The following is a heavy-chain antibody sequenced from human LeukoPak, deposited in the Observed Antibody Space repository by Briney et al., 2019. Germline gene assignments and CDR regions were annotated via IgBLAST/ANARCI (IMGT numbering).Heavy chain of an antibody. CDR3: AKPSNYYGSATDAFDF. CDR1: GGSISSSSYY. J-gene: IGHJ3*01. Sequence: SETLSLTCTVSGGSISSSSYYWSWLRQPPGKGLEWLGNIYYSGSTYYNPSLKSRVTISVDTSKNHFSLKLNSVTAADTAVYYCAKPSNYYGSATDAFDFWGQGTMVTVSS. CDR2: IYYSGST. D-gene: IGHD3-10*01. V-gene: IGHV4-39*07.